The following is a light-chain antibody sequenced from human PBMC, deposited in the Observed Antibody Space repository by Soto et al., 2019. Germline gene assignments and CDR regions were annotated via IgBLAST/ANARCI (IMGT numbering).Light chain of an antibody. CDR1: SSDVGGYNY. CDR2: EVR. Sequence: QSALTQPASVSGSPGQSITISCTGTSSDVGGYNYVSWYQQHPGQPPKLMIYEVRNRPSGLSNRFSGSKSGATASLTISGLRAEDEADYYCSSFTSRSTHVFGSGTKVTVL. J-gene: IGLJ1*01. V-gene: IGLV2-14*01. CDR3: SSFTSRSTHV.